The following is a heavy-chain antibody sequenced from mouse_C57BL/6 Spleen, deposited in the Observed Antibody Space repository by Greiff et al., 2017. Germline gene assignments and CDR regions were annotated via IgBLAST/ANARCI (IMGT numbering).Heavy chain of an antibody. D-gene: IGHD1-1*01. CDR1: GYAFTNYL. CDR3: ASHYGSSPFDY. Sequence: QVMLQQSGAELVRPGTSVKVSCKASGYAFTNYLIAWVKQRPGQGLEWIGVINPGSGGANYNEKFKGKATLTADKSSSTAYMQLSSMRSEDSAVYFCASHYGSSPFDYWGQGTTLTVSS. CDR2: INPGSGGA. V-gene: IGHV1-54*01. J-gene: IGHJ2*01.